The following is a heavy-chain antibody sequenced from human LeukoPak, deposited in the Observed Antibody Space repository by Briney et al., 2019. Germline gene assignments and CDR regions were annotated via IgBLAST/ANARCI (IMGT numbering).Heavy chain of an antibody. CDR3: TTGLDCSSTSCYTSGYYYYMDV. Sequence: GGSLRLSCAASGFTFSNAWMSWVRQAPGKGLEWVGRIKSKTDGGTTDYAAPVKGRFTISRDDSKNTLYLQMNSLKTEDTAVYYCTTGLDCSSTSCYTSGYYYYMDVWGKGTTVTVSS. V-gene: IGHV3-15*01. J-gene: IGHJ6*03. D-gene: IGHD2-2*02. CDR1: GFTFSNAW. CDR2: IKSKTDGGTT.